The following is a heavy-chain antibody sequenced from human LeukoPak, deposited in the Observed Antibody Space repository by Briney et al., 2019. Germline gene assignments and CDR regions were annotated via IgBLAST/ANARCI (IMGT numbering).Heavy chain of an antibody. CDR2: IYTSGST. D-gene: IGHD4-17*01. V-gene: IGHV4-4*07. Sequence: SETLSLTCTVSGGSISSYYWSWIRQPAGKGLEWIGRIYTSGSTNYNPSLKSRVTMSVDTSKNQFSLKLSPVTAADTAVYYCASTDYGEPRSGMDVWGKGTTVTVSS. CDR1: GGSISSYY. CDR3: ASTDYGEPRSGMDV. J-gene: IGHJ6*04.